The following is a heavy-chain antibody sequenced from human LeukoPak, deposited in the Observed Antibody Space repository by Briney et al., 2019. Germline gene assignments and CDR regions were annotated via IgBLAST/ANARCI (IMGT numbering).Heavy chain of an antibody. D-gene: IGHD6-19*01. Sequence: VGSLRLSCAASGFTVSSDAMSWVRQAPGKGREWVSAISGSGGSTYYADSVKGRFTISRDNSKNTLYLQMTSLRAEDTAVYCCAKDQKRGVARTLGLDYWGQGTLVTVSS. CDR3: AKDQKRGVARTLGLDY. CDR1: GFTVSSDA. V-gene: IGHV3-23*01. J-gene: IGHJ4*02. CDR2: ISGSGGST.